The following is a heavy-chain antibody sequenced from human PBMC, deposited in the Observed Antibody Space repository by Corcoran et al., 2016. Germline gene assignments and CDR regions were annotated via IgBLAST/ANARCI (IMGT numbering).Heavy chain of an antibody. Sequence: QVQLVQSGAEVKKPGASVKVSCKASGYTFTSYYMHWVRQAPGQGLEWMGIINPSGGSTSYAQKFQGRVTMTRDTSTSTVYMELSSLRSEDTAVYYCARDRTVVPATRVDYYYGMDVWGQGTTVTVSS. D-gene: IGHD2-2*01. V-gene: IGHV1-46*01. CDR3: ARDRTVVPATRVDYYYGMDV. CDR2: INPSGGST. J-gene: IGHJ6*02. CDR1: GYTFTSYY.